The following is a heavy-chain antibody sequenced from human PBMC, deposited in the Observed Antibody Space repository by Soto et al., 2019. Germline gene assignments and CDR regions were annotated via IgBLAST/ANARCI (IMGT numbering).Heavy chain of an antibody. J-gene: IGHJ5*02. CDR3: ASLYYYDSSGSET. Sequence: AAVKVSCKASGVTFSSYARCWVRQAPGQGLEWMGGISPIFGTANYAQKFQGRVTITADESTSTAYMELSSLRSEDTAVYYCASLYYYDSSGSETWGQGTLVTVSS. CDR1: GVTFSSYA. CDR2: ISPIFGTA. V-gene: IGHV1-69*01. D-gene: IGHD3-22*01.